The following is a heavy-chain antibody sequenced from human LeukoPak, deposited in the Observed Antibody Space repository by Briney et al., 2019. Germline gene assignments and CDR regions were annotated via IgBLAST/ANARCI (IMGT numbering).Heavy chain of an antibody. CDR1: GFTVSSSF. V-gene: IGHV3-66*01. CDR3: ACPRGGSGNYPSHFDY. Sequence: GGSLRLSCAASGFTVSSSFMSWVRQAPGKGLEWVSVIYSGGNTYYADSVKGSLTISRDNSQNTLYLQMNSLRAEDTAVYYCACPRGGSGNYPSHFDYWGQGTLATVSS. J-gene: IGHJ4*02. D-gene: IGHD3-10*01. CDR2: IYSGGNT.